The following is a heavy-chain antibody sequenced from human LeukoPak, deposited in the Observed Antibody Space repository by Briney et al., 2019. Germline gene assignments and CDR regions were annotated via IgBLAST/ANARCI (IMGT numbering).Heavy chain of an antibody. V-gene: IGHV4-59*08. CDR1: GGSISSYY. Sequence: SETLSLTCTVSGGSISSYYWSWIRQPPGKGLEWIGYIYYSGSTNYNPSLKSRVTISVDTSKNQFSLKLSSVTAADTAVYYCARVGGTIFGGYFDYWGQGTLVTVSS. D-gene: IGHD3-3*01. CDR3: ARVGGTIFGGYFDY. J-gene: IGHJ4*02. CDR2: IYYSGST.